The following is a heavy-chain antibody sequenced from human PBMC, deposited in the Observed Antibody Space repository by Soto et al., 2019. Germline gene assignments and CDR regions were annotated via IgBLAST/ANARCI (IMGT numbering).Heavy chain of an antibody. D-gene: IGHD2-2*01. V-gene: IGHV1-2*02. J-gene: IGHJ4*02. CDR1: GYTFTGYY. CDR3: ARLWTRGVVVVPAASQFDY. CDR2: INPNSGGT. Sequence: ASVKVSCKASGYTFTGYYMHWVRQAPGQGLEWMGWINPNSGGTNYAQKFQGRVTMTRDTSISTAYMELSRLRSDDTAVYYCARLWTRGVVVVPAASQFDYWGQGTLVTVSS.